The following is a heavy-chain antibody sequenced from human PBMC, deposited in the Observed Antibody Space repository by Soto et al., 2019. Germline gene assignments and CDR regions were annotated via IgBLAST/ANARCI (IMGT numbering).Heavy chain of an antibody. CDR3: ARGWFPDV. J-gene: IGHJ6*02. CDR2: INHSGST. V-gene: IGHV4-34*01. Sequence: QVQLQQWGAGLLKPSETLSLTCAVYGGSFSGYYWSWIRQPPGKGLEWIGEINHSGSTNYNPSLKSRVTISVDTSKNQFSLKLSSVTAADTAVYSCARGWFPDVWGQGTTVTVSS. CDR1: GGSFSGYY. D-gene: IGHD3-10*01.